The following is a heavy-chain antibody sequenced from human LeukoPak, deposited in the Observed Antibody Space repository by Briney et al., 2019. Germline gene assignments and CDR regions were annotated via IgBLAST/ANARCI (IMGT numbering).Heavy chain of an antibody. CDR3: SIGLRYFGWSGTY. CDR2: RNPNNGNT. CDR1: VYTFTSYD. Sequence: GASVTVSCKASVYTFTSYDIYWVRQPPGQGIEWMGWRNPNNGNTGYAHKFHGRLTITRNTSISKHYMELSSLRSDDTAVYYCSIGLRYFGWSGTYWGEGTLGTVSS. V-gene: IGHV1-8*01. J-gene: IGHJ4*02. D-gene: IGHD3-9*01.